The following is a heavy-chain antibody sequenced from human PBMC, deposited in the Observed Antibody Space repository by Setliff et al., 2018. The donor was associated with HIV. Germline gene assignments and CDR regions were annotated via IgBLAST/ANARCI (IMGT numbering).Heavy chain of an antibody. CDR2: ISSSGSTI. CDR1: GFTFSSYE. V-gene: IGHV3-48*03. D-gene: IGHD3-10*01. CDR3: ARERGGYYFDY. J-gene: IGHJ4*02. Sequence: PGGSLRLSCAASGFTFSSYEMNWVRQAPGKGLEWVSYISSSGSTIYYADSVKGRFTISGDNAKNSLYLQMNSLRAEDTAVYYCARERGGYYFDYWGQGTLVTVSS.